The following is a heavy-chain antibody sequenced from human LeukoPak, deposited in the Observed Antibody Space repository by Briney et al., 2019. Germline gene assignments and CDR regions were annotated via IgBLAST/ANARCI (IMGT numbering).Heavy chain of an antibody. CDR1: GGSISSGDYY. Sequence: SETLSLTCTVSGGSISSGDYYWSWIRQNPAKGLEWIGYIYYSGSTYYNPSLKSRLTISVDTSKNQFSLKLSSVTAADTAVYYCARSSYGDAVDYWGQGTLVTVSS. J-gene: IGHJ4*02. CDR3: ARSSYGDAVDY. D-gene: IGHD4-17*01. CDR2: IYYSGST. V-gene: IGHV4-31*03.